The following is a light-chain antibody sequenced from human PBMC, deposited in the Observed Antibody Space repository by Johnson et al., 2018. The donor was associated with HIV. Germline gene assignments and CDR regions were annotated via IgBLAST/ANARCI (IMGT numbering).Light chain of an antibody. Sequence: QSVLTQPPSVSAAPGQKVTISCSGSSSNIGNNYVSWYQQLPGTAPKLLIYDNNKRPSGIPDRFSGSKSGTSATLGITGLQTGDEADYYCGTWDSSLSFYVCGTGTKVTVL. V-gene: IGLV1-51*01. CDR2: DNN. CDR1: SSNIGNNY. J-gene: IGLJ1*01. CDR3: GTWDSSLSFYV.